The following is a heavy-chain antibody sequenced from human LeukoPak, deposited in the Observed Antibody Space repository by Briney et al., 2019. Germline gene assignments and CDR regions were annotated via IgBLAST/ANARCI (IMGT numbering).Heavy chain of an antibody. CDR1: GGSISSGGYY. V-gene: IGHV4-30-2*01. Sequence: SSETLSLTCTVSGGSISSGGYYWSWIRQPPGKGLEWIGYIYHSGSTYYNPSLKSRVTISVDRSKNQFSLKLSSVTAADTAVYYCARVPGRFTLEPRLDYWGQGTLVTVSS. J-gene: IGHJ4*02. D-gene: IGHD1-1*01. CDR3: ARVPGRFTLEPRLDY. CDR2: IYHSGST.